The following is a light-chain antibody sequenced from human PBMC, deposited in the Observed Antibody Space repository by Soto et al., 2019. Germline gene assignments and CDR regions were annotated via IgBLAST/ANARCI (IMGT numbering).Light chain of an antibody. CDR3: QQYGYSRT. CDR1: QSISSN. J-gene: IGKJ1*01. Sequence: EIVMTQSPATLSVSPGERATLSCRASQSISSNLAWYQQKPGQAPRLLMFRTSSRATGFPARFSGSGSGTEFNLTISSLQSEDFGVYYCQQYGYSRTFGQGTKVDIK. CDR2: RTS. V-gene: IGKV3-15*01.